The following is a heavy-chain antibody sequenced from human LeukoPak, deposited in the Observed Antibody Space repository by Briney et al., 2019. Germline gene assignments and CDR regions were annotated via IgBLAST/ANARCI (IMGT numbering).Heavy chain of an antibody. J-gene: IGHJ4*02. Sequence: SQTLSLTCAVSGGSISSGGYSWGWVRQPPGKGLEWIGYIYHSGSTYYNPSLKSRVTISVDRSKNQFSLKLSSVTAADTAVYYCARVLLSQYYFDYWGQGTLVTVSS. CDR2: IYHSGST. V-gene: IGHV4-30-2*01. CDR3: ARVLLSQYYFDY. D-gene: IGHD3-10*01. CDR1: GGSISSGGYS.